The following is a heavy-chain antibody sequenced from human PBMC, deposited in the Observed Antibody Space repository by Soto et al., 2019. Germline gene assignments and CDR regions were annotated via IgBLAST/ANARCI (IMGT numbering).Heavy chain of an antibody. J-gene: IGHJ6*02. CDR3: AREVVLVPAATYYYYGMDV. Sequence: SETLSLTCTVSGGSISSYYWSWIRQPPGKGLEWIGYIYYSGSTYYNPSLKSRVTISVDTSKNQFSLKLSSVTAADTAVYYCAREVVLVPAATYYYYGMDVWGQGTTVTVSS. CDR2: IYYSGST. V-gene: IGHV4-30-4*01. D-gene: IGHD2-2*01. CDR1: GGSISSYY.